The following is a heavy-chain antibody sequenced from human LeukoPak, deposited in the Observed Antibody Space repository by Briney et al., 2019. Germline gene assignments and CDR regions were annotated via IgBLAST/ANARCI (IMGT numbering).Heavy chain of an antibody. J-gene: IGHJ4*02. Sequence: GGSLRLSCAASGFTFSSYGMSWVRQAPGKGLEWVSGISGSGLSTYYADSVKGRFTISRDNSKNTLYLHMNSLRAEDTAVYYCAKDYEIFSWGQGTLVTVSP. CDR2: ISGSGLST. V-gene: IGHV3-23*01. D-gene: IGHD3-3*01. CDR1: GFTFSSYG. CDR3: AKDYEIFS.